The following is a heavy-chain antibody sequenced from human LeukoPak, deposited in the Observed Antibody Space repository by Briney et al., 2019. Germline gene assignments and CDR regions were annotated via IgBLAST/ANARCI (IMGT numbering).Heavy chain of an antibody. D-gene: IGHD6-19*01. CDR3: TRDRGDPSGWYGGDY. V-gene: IGHV3-30*03. Sequence: GGSLRLSCAASGFTFSSYSMNWVRQAPGKGLEWVAVISHDGRSKYYADSVKGRFTISRDNSKNTMYLQTNSLRAEDTAVYYCTRDRGDPSGWYGGDYWGQGTLVTVSS. J-gene: IGHJ4*02. CDR1: GFTFSSYS. CDR2: ISHDGRSK.